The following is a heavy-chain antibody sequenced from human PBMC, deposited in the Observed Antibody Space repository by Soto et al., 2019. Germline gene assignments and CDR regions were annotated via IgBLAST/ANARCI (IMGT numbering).Heavy chain of an antibody. V-gene: IGHV3-23*01. CDR2: VTGSGGNT. D-gene: IGHD1-1*01. Sequence: EVQLLESGGGLVQPGGSLRLSCAASGLTFSSYVMSWVRQAPGKGLEWVSSVTGSGGNTYYADSVRGRFTIYRDNSKNTLYMEMNSLRADDTAVYYCEKRGRGGETRWFDSWGQGTLVTVSS. J-gene: IGHJ5*01. CDR3: EKRGRGGETRWFDS. CDR1: GLTFSSYV.